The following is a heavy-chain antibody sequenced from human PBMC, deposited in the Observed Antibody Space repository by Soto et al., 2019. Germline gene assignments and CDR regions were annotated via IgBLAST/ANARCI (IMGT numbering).Heavy chain of an antibody. D-gene: IGHD3-9*01. J-gene: IGHJ4*02. CDR3: ARGAINYDILNGYYKPRPLDY. CDR1: GGSFSGYY. Sequence: SETLSLTCAVYGGSFSGYYWSWIRQPPGKGLEWIGEINHSGSTNYNPCLKSRVTISLETSKNQSSLKLSSVTAADTAVYYCARGAINYDILNGYYKPRPLDYWGQGTLVTVSS. CDR2: INHSGST. V-gene: IGHV4-34*01.